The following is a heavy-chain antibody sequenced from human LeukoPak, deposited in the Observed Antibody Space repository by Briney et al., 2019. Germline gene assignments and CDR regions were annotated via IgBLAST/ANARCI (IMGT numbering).Heavy chain of an antibody. CDR1: GGSFSSDY. CDR3: ARGELGSGYLY. V-gene: IGHV4-59*01. J-gene: IGHJ4*02. CDR2: IYYSGST. D-gene: IGHD3-22*01. Sequence: SETLSLTCAVYGGSFSSDYWSWIRQPPGKGLEWIGYIYYSGSTNYNPSFKSRVTISVDTSKNQFSLKLSSVTAADTAVYYCARGELGSGYLYWGQGTLVTVSS.